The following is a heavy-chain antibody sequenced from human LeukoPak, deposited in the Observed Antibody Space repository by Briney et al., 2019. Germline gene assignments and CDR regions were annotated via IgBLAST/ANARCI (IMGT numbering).Heavy chain of an antibody. CDR2: INQDGSII. V-gene: IGHV3-7*01. J-gene: IGHJ4*02. D-gene: IGHD3-22*01. CDR3: ATSDDSSGSD. CDR1: GFTFSGYW. Sequence: GGSLRLSSAASGFTFSGYWMSWVRQAPGKGLEWVANINQDGSIIHYVDSAKGRFTISRDNAKNSLYLQMNYLRAEDTALYYCATSDDSSGSDWGQGTLVTVSS.